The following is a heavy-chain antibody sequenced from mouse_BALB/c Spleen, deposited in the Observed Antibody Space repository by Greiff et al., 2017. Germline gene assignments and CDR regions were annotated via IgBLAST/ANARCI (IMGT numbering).Heavy chain of an antibody. J-gene: IGHJ3*01. D-gene: IGHD2-4*01. CDR3: ARLGDYAWFAY. CDR2: ISTYYGDA. V-gene: IGHV1S137*01. Sequence: QVQLQQSGAELVRPGVSVKISCKGSGYTFTDYAMHWVKQSHAKSLEWIGVISTYYGDASYNQKFKGKATMTVDKSSSTAYMELARLTSEDSAIYYCARLGDYAWFAYWGQGTLVTVSA. CDR1: GYTFTDYA.